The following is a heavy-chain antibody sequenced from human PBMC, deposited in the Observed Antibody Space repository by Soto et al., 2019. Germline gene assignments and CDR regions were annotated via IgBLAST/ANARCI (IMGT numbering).Heavy chain of an antibody. J-gene: IGHJ4*02. CDR3: AREPSI. CDR2: IYYSGST. V-gene: IGHV4-31*02. Sequence: SETLSRSGTVWGGAISRGGYYWSWIRQHPGKGLEWIGYIYYSGSTYYNPSLKSRVTISVDTSKNQFSLKLSSVTAADTAVYYCAREPSIWGQGTLVTSPQ. CDR1: GGAISRGGYY.